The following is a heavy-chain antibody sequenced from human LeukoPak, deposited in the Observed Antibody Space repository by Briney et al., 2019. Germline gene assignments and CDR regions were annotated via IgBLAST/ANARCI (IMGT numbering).Heavy chain of an antibody. J-gene: IGHJ4*02. CDR1: GGSISSYY. CDR3: ARDHHYYNSGSYIWGSFDF. CDR2: IYYSGST. V-gene: IGHV4-59*01. Sequence: SETLSLTCTVSGGSISSYYWSWIRQPPGKGLEWIGYIYYSGSTNYNPSLKSRVTISVDTSKNQFSLKLSSVTAADTAVYYCARDHHYYNSGSYIWGSFDFWGQRTLVTVSS. D-gene: IGHD3-10*01.